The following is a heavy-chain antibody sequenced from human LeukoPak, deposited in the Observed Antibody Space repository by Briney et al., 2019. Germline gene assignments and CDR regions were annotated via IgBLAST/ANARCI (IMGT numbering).Heavy chain of an antibody. CDR1: GFTVSSNY. Sequence: GGSLRLSCTVSGFTVSSNYMSWVRQAPGKGLEWLSSLYSGSHIFYADSVKGRFTISRDYSNNTLYLQMNRLRAEDTAVYYCAILVLRSGNLETFDYWGLGTLVTVSS. CDR3: AILVLRSGNLETFDY. J-gene: IGHJ4*02. V-gene: IGHV3-53*01. D-gene: IGHD3-16*01. CDR2: LYSGSHI.